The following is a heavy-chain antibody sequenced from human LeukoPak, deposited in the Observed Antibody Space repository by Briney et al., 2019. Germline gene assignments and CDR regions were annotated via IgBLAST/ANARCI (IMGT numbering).Heavy chain of an antibody. CDR2: IIPIFGTA. Sequence: ASVKVSCKASGGTFSSYAISWVRQAPGQGLEWMGGIIPIFGTANYAQKFQGRVTITADESTSTAYMELSSLRSEDTAAYYCARDSSSGDAFDIWGQGTMVTVSS. V-gene: IGHV1-69*01. CDR3: ARDSSSGDAFDI. J-gene: IGHJ3*02. D-gene: IGHD6-13*01. CDR1: GGTFSSYA.